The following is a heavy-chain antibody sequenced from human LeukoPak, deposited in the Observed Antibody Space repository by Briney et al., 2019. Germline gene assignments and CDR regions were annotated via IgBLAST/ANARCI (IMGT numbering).Heavy chain of an antibody. V-gene: IGHV3-21*01. D-gene: IGHD2-2*01. CDR2: ISSSSSYI. CDR3: ARGAVVPYCSSTSCRAYYFDY. CDR1: GFTFSSYS. J-gene: IGHJ4*02. Sequence: PGGSLRLSCAAAGFTFSSYSMNWVRQAPGKGLEWVSSISSSSSYIYYADSVKGRFTISRDNAKNSLYLQMNSLRAEDTAVYYCARGAVVPYCSSTSCRAYYFDYWGQGTLVTVSS.